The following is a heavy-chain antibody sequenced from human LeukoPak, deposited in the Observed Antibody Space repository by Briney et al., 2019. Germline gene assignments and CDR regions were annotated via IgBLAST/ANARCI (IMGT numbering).Heavy chain of an antibody. CDR2: ISSSSSYI. CDR1: GFTFSSYS. CDR3: ARELGSGSYHPFDP. Sequence: GGSLRLSCAASGFTFSSYSMTWVRQAPGKGLEWVSSISSSSSYIYYADSVKGRFSISRENAKNSLYLQMNSLRADDTAVYYCARELGSGSYHPFDPWGEGTLATVSS. D-gene: IGHD3-10*01. J-gene: IGHJ5*02. V-gene: IGHV3-21*01.